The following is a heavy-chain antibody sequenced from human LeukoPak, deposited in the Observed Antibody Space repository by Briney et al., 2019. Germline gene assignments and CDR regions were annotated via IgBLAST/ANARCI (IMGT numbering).Heavy chain of an antibody. V-gene: IGHV3-21*01. D-gene: IGHD3-3*01. J-gene: IGHJ3*02. Sequence: GGSLRLSCAASGFTFSSYSMNWVRQAPGKGLEWVSSISSSSSYIYYADSVKGRFTISRDNAKNPLYLQMNSLRAEDTAVYYCARDKRGVLRFLEWHDAFDIWGQGTMVTVSS. CDR1: GFTFSSYS. CDR3: ARDKRGVLRFLEWHDAFDI. CDR2: ISSSSSYI.